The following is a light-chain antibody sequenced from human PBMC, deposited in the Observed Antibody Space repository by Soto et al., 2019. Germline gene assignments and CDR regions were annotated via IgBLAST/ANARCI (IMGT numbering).Light chain of an antibody. CDR1: SSNIGNNY. Sequence: QSVLTQPPSVSAAPGQKVTISCSGSSSNIGNNYVSWYQQLPGTAPKLLIYENNKRPSGIPDRFSGSKSGTSATLGITGLQTGDEADYYCGTWDYSLSAYVFGTGTVVTDL. CDR3: GTWDYSLSAYV. CDR2: ENN. J-gene: IGLJ1*01. V-gene: IGLV1-51*02.